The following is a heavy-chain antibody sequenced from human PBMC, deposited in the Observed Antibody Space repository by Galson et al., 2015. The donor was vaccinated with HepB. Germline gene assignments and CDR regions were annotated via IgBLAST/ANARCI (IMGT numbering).Heavy chain of an antibody. CDR3: AKRLFVPTDC. CDR2: FGTSGDKT. CDR1: GFALSNYG. J-gene: IGHJ4*02. V-gene: IGHV3-23*01. Sequence: SLRLSCAASGFALSNYGMNWVRQAPGKGLEWVSGFGTSGDKTSYADSVKGRFTISRDNSRNTLYLQMNSLRAKDTAVYYCAKRLFVPTDCWGQGTLVTVSS.